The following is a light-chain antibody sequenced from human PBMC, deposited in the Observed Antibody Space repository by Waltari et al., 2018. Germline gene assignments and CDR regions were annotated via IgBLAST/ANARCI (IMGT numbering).Light chain of an antibody. J-gene: IGLJ1*01. CDR1: SGDVGAYNY. Sequence: QSALTQPASVSGSPGQSIAISCTGTSGDVGAYNYVSWYQQYPGKAPQVLIYEVTNRPSGVSSRFSGSKSGNTAPLTISGLQPDDEADYYCSSYTSSRTVVFGTGTEVTVL. V-gene: IGLV2-14*01. CDR3: SSYTSSRTVV. CDR2: EVT.